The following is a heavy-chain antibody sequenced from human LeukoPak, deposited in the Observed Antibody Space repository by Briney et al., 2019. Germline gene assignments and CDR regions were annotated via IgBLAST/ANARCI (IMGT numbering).Heavy chain of an antibody. CDR2: IYPGDSGT. Sequence: GESLKISCKGSGYSFTSYWIGWVRQIPGKGLEWMGIIYPGDSGTRYSPSFQGQVTISADKSISLAYLPWSSLKASDTAMFYFARPGRWETLEDFDIWGQGTMVTVSS. D-gene: IGHD1-26*01. V-gene: IGHV5-51*01. CDR1: GYSFTSYW. CDR3: ARPGRWETLEDFDI. J-gene: IGHJ3*02.